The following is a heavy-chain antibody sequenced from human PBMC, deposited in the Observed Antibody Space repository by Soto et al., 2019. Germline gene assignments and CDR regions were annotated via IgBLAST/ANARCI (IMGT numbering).Heavy chain of an antibody. CDR2: IIPILGIA. Sequence: QVQLVQSGAEVKKPGSSVKVSCKASGGTFSSYTISWVRQAPVQGLEWMGRIIPILGIANYAQKFQGRVTITADKSTSTAYMELSSLRSEDTAVYYCARSLRRYSSGWYPADYFQQWGQGTLVTVSS. V-gene: IGHV1-69*02. D-gene: IGHD6-19*01. CDR3: ARSLRRYSSGWYPADYFQQ. CDR1: GGTFSSYT. J-gene: IGHJ1*01.